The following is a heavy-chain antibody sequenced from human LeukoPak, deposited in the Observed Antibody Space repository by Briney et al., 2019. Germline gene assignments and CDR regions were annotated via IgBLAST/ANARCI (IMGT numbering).Heavy chain of an antibody. V-gene: IGHV1-46*01. J-gene: IGHJ4*02. CDR2: INPSGGST. Sequence: ASVKVSCKASGYTFTSYYMHWVRQAPGQGLEWMGIINPSGGSTSYAQKFQGRVTMTRDTSTSTVYMELSSLRSEDTAVYYCARGAGTIFGVLNYFDYWGQGTLVTVSS. D-gene: IGHD3-3*01. CDR1: GYTFTSYY. CDR3: ARGAGTIFGVLNYFDY.